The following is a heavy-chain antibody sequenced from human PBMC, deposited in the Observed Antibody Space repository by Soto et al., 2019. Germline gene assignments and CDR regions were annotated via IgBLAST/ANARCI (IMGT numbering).Heavy chain of an antibody. CDR3: ARHKSGGWSYPFDF. CDR2: LNPKDSFD. V-gene: IGHV5-10-1*03. J-gene: IGHJ4*02. D-gene: IGHD6-19*01. CDR1: GFIFTSYW. Sequence: EVQLVLSGAEVKKPGDSLTISCKASGFIFTSYWLSWVRQMPGKGLEWMGMLNPKDSFDNYSPSFRGHVTNSPDTSVTNAYLKWSRLKASYTAIYYCARHKSGGWSYPFDFWGQGTLDSDSP.